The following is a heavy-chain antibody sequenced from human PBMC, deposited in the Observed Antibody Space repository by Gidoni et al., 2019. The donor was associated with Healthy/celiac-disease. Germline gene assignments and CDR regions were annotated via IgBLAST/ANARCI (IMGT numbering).Heavy chain of an antibody. V-gene: IGHV3-21*01. D-gene: IGHD2-21*02. CDR1: GFTFSSYS. Sequence: EVQLVESGGGLVKPGGSLRLSCAASGFTFSSYSMNWVRQAPGKGLEWVSSISSSSSYIYYADSVKGRFTISRDNAKNSLYLQMNSLRAEDTAVYYCARDRYGGNSGFYYYYMDVWGKGTTVTVSS. CDR2: ISSSSSYI. CDR3: ARDRYGGNSGFYYYYMDV. J-gene: IGHJ6*03.